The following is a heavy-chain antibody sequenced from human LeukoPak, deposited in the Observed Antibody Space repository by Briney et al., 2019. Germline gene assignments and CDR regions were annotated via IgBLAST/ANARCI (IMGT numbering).Heavy chain of an antibody. Sequence: ASVKVSCKASGYTFSNYGFIWVRQAPVQGLEWMGWISANNGNTNYVQKLQDRVTMTTDTSTSTAYMELRSLRSDDTAIYYCARVGLTWWDLPDYWGQGTLVTVSS. V-gene: IGHV1-18*01. CDR2: ISANNGNT. CDR3: ARVGLTWWDLPDY. D-gene: IGHD1-26*01. J-gene: IGHJ4*02. CDR1: GYTFSNYG.